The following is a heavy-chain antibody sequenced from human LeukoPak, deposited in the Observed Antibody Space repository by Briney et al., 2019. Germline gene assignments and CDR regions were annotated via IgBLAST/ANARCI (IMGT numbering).Heavy chain of an antibody. D-gene: IGHD3-9*01. V-gene: IGHV3-23*01. CDR1: GFTFSSYA. J-gene: IGHJ4*02. CDR3: AKAQTPYDILTGFDY. Sequence: RGGSPRLSCAASGFTFSSYAMSWVRQAPGKGLEWVSAISGSGGSTYYADSVKGRFTISRDNSKNTLYLQMNSLRAEDTAVYYCAKAQTPYDILTGFDYWGRGTLVTVSS. CDR2: ISGSGGST.